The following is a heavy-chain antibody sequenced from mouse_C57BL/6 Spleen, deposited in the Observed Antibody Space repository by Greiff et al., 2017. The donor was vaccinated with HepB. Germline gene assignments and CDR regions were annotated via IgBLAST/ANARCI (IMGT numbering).Heavy chain of an antibody. J-gene: IGHJ4*01. Sequence: EVKLMESGGGLVKPGGSLKLSCAASGFTFSDYGMHWVRQAPEKGLEWVAYISSGSSTIYYADTVKGRFTISRDNAKNTLFLQMTSLRSEDTAMYYCARRVVAYYYAMDYWGQGTSVTVSS. D-gene: IGHD1-1*01. CDR2: ISSGSSTI. CDR1: GFTFSDYG. CDR3: ARRVVAYYYAMDY. V-gene: IGHV5-17*01.